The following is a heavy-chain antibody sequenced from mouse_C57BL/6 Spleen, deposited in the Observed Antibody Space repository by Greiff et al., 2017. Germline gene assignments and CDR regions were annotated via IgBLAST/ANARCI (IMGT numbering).Heavy chain of an antibody. CDR2: IDPSDSYT. Sequence: QVQLQQSGAELVMPGASVKLSCKASGYTFTSYWMHWVKQRPGQGLEWIGEIDPSDSYTNYNQKFKGKSTLTVDKSSSTAYLQLSRLTSEDSAVYYCARRGFGDYWGQGTTLTVSS. CDR3: ARRGFGDY. J-gene: IGHJ2*01. V-gene: IGHV1-69*01. CDR1: GYTFTSYW.